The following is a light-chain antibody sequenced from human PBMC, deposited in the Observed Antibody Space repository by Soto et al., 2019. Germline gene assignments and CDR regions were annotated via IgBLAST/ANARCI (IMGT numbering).Light chain of an antibody. J-gene: IGKJ1*01. Sequence: EIVLTQSPATLSVSPGERATLSCRASQSVSSNLAWYQHKPGQAPRLIIYGASSRATGIPDRFSGSGSGTDFTLTISRLEPEDFAVYYCQQYGSSGTFGQGTKVDIK. V-gene: IGKV3-20*01. CDR3: QQYGSSGT. CDR2: GAS. CDR1: QSVSSN.